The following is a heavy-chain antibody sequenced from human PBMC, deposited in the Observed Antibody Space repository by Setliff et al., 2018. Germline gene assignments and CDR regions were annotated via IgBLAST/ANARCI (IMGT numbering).Heavy chain of an antibody. CDR3: ILPCTSGWHNWLDP. CDR1: GFTFSTYG. Sequence: GGSLRLSCAASGFTFSTYGMHWVRQATGKGLEWVGHIRSKADKYATDYGASAKGRFIISRDDSKKTAYLQMSSLKVEDTAMYYCILPCTSGWHNWLDPWGQGTLVTVSS. D-gene: IGHD6-19*01. CDR2: IRSKADKYAT. J-gene: IGHJ5*02. V-gene: IGHV3-73*01.